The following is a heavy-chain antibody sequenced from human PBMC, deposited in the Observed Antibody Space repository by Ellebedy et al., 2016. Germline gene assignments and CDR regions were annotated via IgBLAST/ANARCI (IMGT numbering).Heavy chain of an antibody. J-gene: IGHJ4*02. Sequence: LRLSXTVSGGSISSGDYYWSWIRQPPGKGLEWIGYIYYSGSTYYNPSLKSRVTISVDTSKNQFSLKLSSVTAADTAVYYCARSHTVVTLDYWGQGTLVTVSS. V-gene: IGHV4-30-4*01. D-gene: IGHD4-23*01. CDR2: IYYSGST. CDR3: ARSHTVVTLDY. CDR1: GGSISSGDYY.